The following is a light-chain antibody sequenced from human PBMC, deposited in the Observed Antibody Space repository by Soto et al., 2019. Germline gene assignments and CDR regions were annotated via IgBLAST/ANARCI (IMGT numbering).Light chain of an antibody. V-gene: IGKV1-5*03. J-gene: IGKJ1*01. CDR2: KAS. Sequence: DIQMTQSPSTLSASVGDRVTITCRASESISMWLAWYQQKPGKAPKLLIYKASNLESGVPSRFSGSGSGTEFTLTISSLQPDDFATYYCQQYKSYSRTFGQGTKVEIK. CDR1: ESISMW. CDR3: QQYKSYSRT.